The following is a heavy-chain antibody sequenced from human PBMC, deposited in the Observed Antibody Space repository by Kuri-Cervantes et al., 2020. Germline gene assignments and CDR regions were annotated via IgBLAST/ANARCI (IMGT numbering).Heavy chain of an antibody. J-gene: IGHJ4*02. Sequence: ASVKVSCKASGYTLTNDYIYWVRQAPGQGLEWMGIISPGGDTTKYAQKFQGGVTMTRNTSISTAYMELSSLRSEDTAVYYCATDIFYGGYYGSGSSGVDYWGQGTLVTVSS. D-gene: IGHD3-10*01. CDR2: ISPGGDTT. CDR3: ATDIFYGGYYGSGSSGVDY. V-gene: IGHV1-46*01. CDR1: GYTLTNDY.